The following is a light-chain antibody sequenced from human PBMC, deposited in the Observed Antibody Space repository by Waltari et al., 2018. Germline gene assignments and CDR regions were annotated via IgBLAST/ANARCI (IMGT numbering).Light chain of an antibody. Sequence: QSALTQPASVSGSPGQSITISCTGTSSDVGGYNYVSWYQQHPGKAPQLMIYDVSNRPSGVSNRFSGSKSGNTAYLTSSGLQAEYEADYSCSSSTSTSTLAFGGGTKLTVL. CDR3: SSSTSTSTLA. V-gene: IGLV2-14*03. J-gene: IGLJ2*01. CDR2: DVS. CDR1: SSDVGGYNY.